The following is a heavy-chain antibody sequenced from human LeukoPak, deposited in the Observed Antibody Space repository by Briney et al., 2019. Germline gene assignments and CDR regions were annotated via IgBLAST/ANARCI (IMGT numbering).Heavy chain of an antibody. CDR2: IYYSGST. V-gene: IGHV4-59*01. D-gene: IGHD3-10*01. Sequence: KPSETLSLTCTVSGGSISSYYWSWIRQPPGKGLEWIGYIYYSGSTNYNPSLKSRVTISVDTSKNQFSLKLSSVTAADTAVYYCVRGPPRQYYGSGSYSFDYWGQGTLVTVSS. J-gene: IGHJ4*02. CDR1: GGSISSYY. CDR3: VRGPPRQYYGSGSYSFDY.